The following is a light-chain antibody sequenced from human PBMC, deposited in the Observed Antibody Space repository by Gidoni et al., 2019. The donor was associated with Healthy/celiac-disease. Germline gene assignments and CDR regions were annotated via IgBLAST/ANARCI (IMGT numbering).Light chain of an antibody. J-gene: IGKJ3*01. V-gene: IGKV3-11*01. CDR1: QSVSSY. Sequence: ELVLTHSPATLSLSPGERATLSCRASQSVSSYLAWYQQKPGQAPRLLLYDASNRATGIPARFSGSGSGTDFTLTISSLEPEDFAVYYCQQRSNWPPGAFGPGTKVDIK. CDR2: DAS. CDR3: QQRSNWPPGA.